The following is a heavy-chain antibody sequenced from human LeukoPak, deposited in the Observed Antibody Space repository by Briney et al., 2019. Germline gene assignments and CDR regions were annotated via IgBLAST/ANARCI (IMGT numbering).Heavy chain of an antibody. D-gene: IGHD1-26*01. Sequence: SDTLSLTCTVSGGSICRHYWSCIRQPRGRAVERMGYIYYSGRTTYYPSLQSRVTISVDTSKTQFPLKLSSVTAADTAVYYCARARVSSTPYYCYYYYMDVWGKGTTVTVSS. V-gene: IGHV4-59*11. CDR1: GGSICRHY. J-gene: IGHJ6*03. CDR3: ARARVSSTPYYCYYYYMDV. CDR2: IYYSGRT.